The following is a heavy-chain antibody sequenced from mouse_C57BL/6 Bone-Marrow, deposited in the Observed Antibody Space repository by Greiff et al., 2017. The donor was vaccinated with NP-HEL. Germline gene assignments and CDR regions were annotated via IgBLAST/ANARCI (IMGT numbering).Heavy chain of an antibody. CDR3: ARYGNFHWYFDV. V-gene: IGHV7-3*01. CDR2: IRNKANGYTT. CDR1: GFTFTDYY. Sequence: EVQGVESGGGLVQPGGSLSLSCAASGFTFTDYYMSWVRQPPGKALEWLGFIRNKANGYTTEYSASVKGRFTISRDNSQSILYLQMNALRAEDSATYYCARYGNFHWYFDVWGTGTTVTVSS. J-gene: IGHJ1*03.